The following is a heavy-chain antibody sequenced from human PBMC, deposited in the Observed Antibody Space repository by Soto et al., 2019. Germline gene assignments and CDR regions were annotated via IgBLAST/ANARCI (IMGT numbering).Heavy chain of an antibody. CDR2: IDYSGST. D-gene: IGHD4-17*01. J-gene: IGHJ4*02. CDR3: ATFRGMTTATTERYFDY. V-gene: IGHV4-59*04. CDR1: VGSINSYY. Sequence: SETLSLTCIVSVGSINSYYWNWIRQPPGKGLEWIGNIDYSGSTFYNPSLKSRVIISVDTSKNQFSLRLSSVTAADAAVYYCATFRGMTTATTERYFDYWGQGTLVTVSS.